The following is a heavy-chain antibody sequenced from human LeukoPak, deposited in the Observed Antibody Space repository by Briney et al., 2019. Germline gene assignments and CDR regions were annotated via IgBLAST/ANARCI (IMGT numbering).Heavy chain of an antibody. CDR3: ARGNPLSGYYGRYFDY. J-gene: IGHJ4*02. Sequence: KPSETLSLTCTVSGGSISSYYWSWIRQPPGKGLEWIGEINHSGSTNYNPSLKSRVTISVDTSKNQFSLKLSSVTAADTAVYYCARGNPLSGYYGRYFDYWGQGTLVTVSS. CDR2: INHSGST. V-gene: IGHV4-34*01. D-gene: IGHD3-22*01. CDR1: GGSISSYY.